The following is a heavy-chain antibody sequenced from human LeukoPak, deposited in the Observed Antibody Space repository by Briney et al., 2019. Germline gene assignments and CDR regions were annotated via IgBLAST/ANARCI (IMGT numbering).Heavy chain of an antibody. D-gene: IGHD6-19*01. V-gene: IGHV1-3*01. J-gene: IGHJ6*02. CDR2: INAGNGNT. CDR1: GYTFTSYA. Sequence: GASVKVPCKASGYTFTSYAMHWVRQAPGQRLEWMGWINAGNGNTKYSQKFQGRVTITRDTSASTAYMELRSLRSDDTAVYYCARVEGPGYSSGWSYYYYYGMDVWGQGTTVTVSS. CDR3: ARVEGPGYSSGWSYYYYYGMDV.